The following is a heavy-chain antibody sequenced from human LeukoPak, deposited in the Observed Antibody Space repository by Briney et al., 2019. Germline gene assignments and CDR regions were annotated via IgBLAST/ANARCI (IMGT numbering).Heavy chain of an antibody. Sequence: SETLSLSCTVSGGXLTTYYWSWIRQSPRKGLEWTADIYYSGSTNYNPSLKSRVTISVDTSKNQFSLKLSSVTAADTAVYYCARSAVVRGVIPFDPWGQGTLVTVSS. CDR2: IYYSGST. D-gene: IGHD3-10*01. CDR1: GGXLTTYY. V-gene: IGHV4-59*01. J-gene: IGHJ5*02. CDR3: ARSAVVRGVIPFDP.